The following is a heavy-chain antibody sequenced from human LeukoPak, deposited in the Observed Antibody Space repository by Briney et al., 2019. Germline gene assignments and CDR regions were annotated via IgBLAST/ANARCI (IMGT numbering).Heavy chain of an antibody. D-gene: IGHD7-27*01. V-gene: IGHV3-7*01. Sequence: SGRSLRLSCAASGFTFDDYAMHWVRQAPGKGLEWVANIKEDGSEKYYVDSVKGRFTISRDNAKNSLDLQMNSLRAEDTAVYYCARDPRLGIPLPEGYWGQGTLVTVSS. CDR3: ARDPRLGIPLPEGY. CDR1: GFTFDDYA. CDR2: IKEDGSEK. J-gene: IGHJ4*02.